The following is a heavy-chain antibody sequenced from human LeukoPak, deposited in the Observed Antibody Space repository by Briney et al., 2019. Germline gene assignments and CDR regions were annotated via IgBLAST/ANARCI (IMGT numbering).Heavy chain of an antibody. Sequence: PGGSLRLSCAASGFTFSSYAMRWVRQAPGKGLEWVSAISGSGENTNYADSVKGRFTMSRDNSRNMLYLQMNSLRDEDTAKYYCAKTVSGSYSYQGGDYWGQGTLVTVSS. D-gene: IGHD3-16*02. CDR3: AKTVSGSYSYQGGDY. V-gene: IGHV3-23*01. CDR1: GFTFSSYA. J-gene: IGHJ4*02. CDR2: ISGSGENT.